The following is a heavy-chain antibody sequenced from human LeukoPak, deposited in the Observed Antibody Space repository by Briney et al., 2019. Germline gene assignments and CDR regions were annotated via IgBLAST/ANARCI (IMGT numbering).Heavy chain of an antibody. CDR2: ISSSGSTI. D-gene: IGHD3-10*02. Sequence: PGGSLTLSCAASGFTFSSYEMNWVRQAPGKGLEWVSYISSSGSTIYYADSVKGRFTISRDNAKNSLYLQMSSLGADDTVVYYCAELGITMVGGVWGKGTTVTISS. J-gene: IGHJ6*04. CDR1: GFTFSSYE. V-gene: IGHV3-48*03. CDR3: AELGITMVGGV.